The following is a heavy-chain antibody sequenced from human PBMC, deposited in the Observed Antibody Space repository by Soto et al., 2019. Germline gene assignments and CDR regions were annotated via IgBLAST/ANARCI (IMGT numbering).Heavy chain of an antibody. CDR2: ISPFNGNT. CDR3: ARDQSFDRSYYYGIDA. CDR1: GYPFTHYG. D-gene: IGHD3-10*01. Sequence: ASVKVSCKSSGYPFTHYGITWVRQAPGQGLEWMGWISPFNGNTNYGQTLRGRVTLTTDTSTSTIYMELRSLRSDDTAVYYCARDQSFDRSYYYGIDAWGQGTTVTVSS. V-gene: IGHV1-18*01. J-gene: IGHJ6*02.